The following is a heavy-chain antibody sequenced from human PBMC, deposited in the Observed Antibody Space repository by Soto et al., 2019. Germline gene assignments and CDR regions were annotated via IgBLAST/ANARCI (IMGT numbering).Heavy chain of an antibody. CDR2: INEDGSTT. CDR1: GFTFSGCW. V-gene: IGHV3-74*01. CDR3: AMDLTGKFDY. D-gene: IGHD3-9*01. J-gene: IGHJ4*02. Sequence: GGSLRLSCAASGFTFSGCWMHWVRQAPGRGLVWVSRINEDGSTTSYADSVKGRFTISRDNAKDTLYLQMNSLRAEDTAIYYCAMDLTGKFDYWGEGTLVTVSS.